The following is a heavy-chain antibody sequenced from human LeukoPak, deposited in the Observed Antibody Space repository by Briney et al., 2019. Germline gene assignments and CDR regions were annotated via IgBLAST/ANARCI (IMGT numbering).Heavy chain of an antibody. D-gene: IGHD1-26*01. CDR2: ISYDGSTE. V-gene: IGHV3-30-3*01. Sequence: GGSLRLSCAASGFTFSSYAMHWVRQAPGKGLEWVAVISYDGSTEYYADSVKGRFTISRDNSNNTVFLQMNGLRPEDTTVYYCARGRDSGRYFDYWGQGTLVTVSS. CDR3: ARGRDSGRYFDY. CDR1: GFTFSSYA. J-gene: IGHJ4*02.